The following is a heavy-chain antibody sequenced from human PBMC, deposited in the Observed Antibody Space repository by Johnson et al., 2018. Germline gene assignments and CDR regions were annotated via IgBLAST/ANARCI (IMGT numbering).Heavy chain of an antibody. V-gene: IGHV3-30-3*01. J-gene: IGHJ6*03. CDR2: ISYDGSNK. CDR3: ASGVGPDYYYYMDV. Sequence: QVQLVESGGGVVQPGRSXRLSCAASGFTFSSYAMHWVRQAPGKGLEWVTVISYDGSNKYYAASVKGRFTLSRDNSMNTLYLQMNSLRAEDTAVYYCASGVGPDYYYYMDVWGKGTTVTVSS. CDR1: GFTFSSYA. D-gene: IGHD1-26*01.